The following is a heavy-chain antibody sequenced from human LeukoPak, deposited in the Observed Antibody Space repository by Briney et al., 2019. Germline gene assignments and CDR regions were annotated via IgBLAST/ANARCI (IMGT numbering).Heavy chain of an antibody. CDR1: GGSVSSGSYY. D-gene: IGHD6-13*01. Sequence: NPSETLSLTCTVSGGSVSSGSYYWNWIRQPPGKGLEWIGYIYYSGSTNYNPSLNSRVTISLDTSKNQFSLKLSSVTAADTAVFYCARGYSSIRGWFDPWGQGTRSPSPQ. J-gene: IGHJ5*02. V-gene: IGHV4-61*01. CDR2: IYYSGST. CDR3: ARGYSSIRGWFDP.